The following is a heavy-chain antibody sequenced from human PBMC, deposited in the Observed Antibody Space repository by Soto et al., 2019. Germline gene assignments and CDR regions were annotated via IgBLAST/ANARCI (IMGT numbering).Heavy chain of an antibody. J-gene: IGHJ4*02. V-gene: IGHV3-30*18. CDR2: ISYDGSNK. D-gene: IGHD6-13*01. CDR1: GFTFSNYG. CDR3: AKAEGYTSSWSLVGY. Sequence: XVSLQLSCAASGFTFSNYGMHWVRQAPGKGLEWVAVISYDGSNKDYADSVKGRFTISRDNSKNTPYLQMNSLRVEDTAVYYCAKAEGYTSSWSLVGYWGQGTLVTVSS.